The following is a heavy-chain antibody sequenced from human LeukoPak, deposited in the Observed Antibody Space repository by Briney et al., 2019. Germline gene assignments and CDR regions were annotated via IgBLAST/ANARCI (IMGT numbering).Heavy chain of an antibody. V-gene: IGHV4-4*07. CDR2: IYSSGST. CDR3: AREVVFGVVSSDYYYYYMDV. J-gene: IGHJ6*03. Sequence: SETLSLTCTVSGGSISSYYWSWIRQPAGKGLEWIGRIYSSGSTNYNPSLKSRVTMSVDTSKNQFSLKLSSVTAADTAVYYCAREVVFGVVSSDYYYYYMDVWGKGTTVTVSS. D-gene: IGHD3-3*01. CDR1: GGSISSYY.